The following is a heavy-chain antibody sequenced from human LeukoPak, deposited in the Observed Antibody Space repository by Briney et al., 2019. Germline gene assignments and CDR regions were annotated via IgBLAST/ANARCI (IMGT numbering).Heavy chain of an antibody. J-gene: IGHJ4*02. Sequence: GGSLRLSCAVSGFTFSSYAVHWVRQAPGKGLEWVAVISFDGSNKYYADSVKGRFTISRDNSKNTLYLQMNSLRADDTAVYYCARGPSSSWHYFGYWGQGTLVTVSS. CDR2: ISFDGSNK. V-gene: IGHV3-30*03. D-gene: IGHD6-13*01. CDR3: ARGPSSSWHYFGY. CDR1: GFTFSSYA.